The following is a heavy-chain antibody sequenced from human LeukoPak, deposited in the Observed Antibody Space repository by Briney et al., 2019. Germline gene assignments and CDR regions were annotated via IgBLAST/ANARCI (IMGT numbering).Heavy chain of an antibody. CDR1: GFTFSTYG. D-gene: IGHD3-22*01. CDR3: ARDKDSSGYYYAPRDAFDI. J-gene: IGHJ3*02. Sequence: GGSLRLSCAASGFTFSTYGMHWVRQAPGKGLEWVAFIRYDGTNKYYADSVKGRFTISRDNSKNTLYLQMNSLRAEDTAVYYCARDKDSSGYYYAPRDAFDIWGQGTMVTVSS. V-gene: IGHV3-30*02. CDR2: IRYDGTNK.